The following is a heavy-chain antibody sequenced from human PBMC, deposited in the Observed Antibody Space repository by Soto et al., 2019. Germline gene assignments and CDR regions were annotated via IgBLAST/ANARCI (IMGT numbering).Heavy chain of an antibody. CDR3: ARDVRVSSRRLQRLPGGMDV. V-gene: IGHV1-69*06. J-gene: IGHJ6*02. CDR1: GGTFSSYA. CDR2: IIPIFGTA. D-gene: IGHD4-17*01. Sequence: SVKVSCKASGGTFSSYAISWVRQAPGQGLEWMGGIIPIFGTANYAQKFQGRVTITADKSTSTAYVELSSLRSEDTAVYYCARDVRVSSRRLQRLPGGMDVWGQGTTVTVSS.